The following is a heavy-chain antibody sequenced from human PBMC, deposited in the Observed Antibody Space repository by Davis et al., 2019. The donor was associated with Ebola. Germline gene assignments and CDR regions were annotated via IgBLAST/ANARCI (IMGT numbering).Heavy chain of an antibody. J-gene: IGHJ4*02. CDR3: ARLDYDSSGYFDY. V-gene: IGHV1-69*02. Sequence: SVKVSCKASGGTFSSYTISWVRQAPGQGLEWMGRIIPILGIANYAQKFQGRVTITADKSTSTAYMELSSLRSEDTAVYYCARLDYDSSGYFDYWGQGTLVTVSS. CDR2: IIPILGIA. D-gene: IGHD3-22*01. CDR1: GGTFSSYT.